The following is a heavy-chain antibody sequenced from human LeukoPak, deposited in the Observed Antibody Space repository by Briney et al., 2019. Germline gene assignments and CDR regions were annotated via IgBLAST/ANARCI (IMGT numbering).Heavy chain of an antibody. CDR2: IGSSSSYI. CDR3: ARVVG. J-gene: IGHJ4*02. Sequence: GGSLRLSCAASGFTFSSYSMNWVRQAPGKGLEWVSSIGSSSSYIYYADSVKGRFTISRDNAKNSLYLQMNSLRAEDTAVYYCARVVGWGQGTLVTVSS. D-gene: IGHD2-21*01. CDR1: GFTFSSYS. V-gene: IGHV3-21*01.